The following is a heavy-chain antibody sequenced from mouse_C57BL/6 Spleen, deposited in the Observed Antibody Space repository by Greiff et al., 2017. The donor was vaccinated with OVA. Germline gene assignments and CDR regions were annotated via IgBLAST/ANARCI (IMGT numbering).Heavy chain of an antibody. Sequence: EVQGVESGGGLVKPGGSLKLSCAASGFTFSSYAMSWVRQTPEKRLEWVATISDGGSYTYYPDNVKGRFTISRDNAKNNLYLQMSHLKSEDTAMYYCAREGFYYGSSYGGHYFDYWGQGTTLTVSS. J-gene: IGHJ2*01. CDR1: GFTFSSYA. V-gene: IGHV5-4*01. CDR2: ISDGGSYT. D-gene: IGHD1-1*01. CDR3: AREGFYYGSSYGGHYFDY.